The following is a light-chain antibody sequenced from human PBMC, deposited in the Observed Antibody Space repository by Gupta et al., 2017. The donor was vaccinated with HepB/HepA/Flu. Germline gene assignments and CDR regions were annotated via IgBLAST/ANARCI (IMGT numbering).Light chain of an antibody. Sequence: QSALTQPAPVSGSPGPSLTISCTGTSSDVGGYNYVSWDQQHPGKAPKLMIYDVSNRPSGVSNRFSGSKSGNTASLTISGLQAEDEADYYCSSYTSSSTLVFGGGTKLTVL. CDR3: SSYTSSSTLV. J-gene: IGLJ2*01. V-gene: IGLV2-14*03. CDR2: DVS. CDR1: SSDVGGYNY.